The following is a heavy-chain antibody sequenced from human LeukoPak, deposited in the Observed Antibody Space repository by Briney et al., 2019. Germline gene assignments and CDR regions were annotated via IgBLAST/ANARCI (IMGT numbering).Heavy chain of an antibody. J-gene: IGHJ5*02. CDR2: INHSGST. CDR3: ARIVVPAAIWWFDP. D-gene: IGHD2-2*01. Sequence: RTSETLSLTCAVYGGSFSGYYWSWIRQPPGKGLEWIGEINHSGSTNYNPSLKSRATISVDTSKNQFSLKLSSVTAADTAVYYCARIVVPAAIWWFDPWGQGTLVTVSS. CDR1: GGSFSGYY. V-gene: IGHV4-34*01.